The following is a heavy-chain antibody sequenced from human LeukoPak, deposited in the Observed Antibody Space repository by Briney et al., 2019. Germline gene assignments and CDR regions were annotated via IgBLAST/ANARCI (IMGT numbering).Heavy chain of an antibody. J-gene: IGHJ6*02. CDR3: ARGAIFGVTTRGYGMDV. V-gene: IGHV4-39*01. CDR2: VYYSGNS. CDR1: GGSINSSIYY. Sequence: PSETLSLTCTVSGGSINSSIYYWGWIRQPPGKGLEWIGNVYYSGNSHCNPSLKSRVTISVDTSKNQFSLKLSSVTAADTAVYYCARGAIFGVTTRGYGMDVWGQGTTVTVSS. D-gene: IGHD3-3*01.